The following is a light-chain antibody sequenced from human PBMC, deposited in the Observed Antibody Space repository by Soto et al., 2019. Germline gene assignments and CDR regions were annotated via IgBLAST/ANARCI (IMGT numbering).Light chain of an antibody. Sequence: EIVLTQSPVTLSLSPGERATLSCRASQSVSRYLAWYQQKPGQAPRLLIYDASNRATGVPARFSGSGSGTDFILTINRLEPEDFAVYYCQQRTNWLGTFGQGTRVEIK. V-gene: IGKV3-11*01. CDR2: DAS. CDR1: QSVSRY. J-gene: IGKJ1*01. CDR3: QQRTNWLGT.